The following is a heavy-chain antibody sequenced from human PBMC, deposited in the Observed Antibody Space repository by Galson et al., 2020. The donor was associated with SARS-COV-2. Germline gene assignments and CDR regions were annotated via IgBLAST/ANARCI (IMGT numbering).Heavy chain of an antibody. Sequence: SETLSLTCTVSGGSVSSGSYYWSWIRPPPGKGLEWIGYIYYSGSTNYNPSLKSRVTISVDTSKNQFSLKLSSVTAADTAVYYCARAVFNCSGGSCLTPYYYYGMDVWGQGTTVTVSS. J-gene: IGHJ6*02. CDR1: GGSVSSGSYY. CDR3: ARAVFNCSGGSCLTPYYYYGMDV. D-gene: IGHD2-15*01. V-gene: IGHV4-61*01. CDR2: IYYSGST.